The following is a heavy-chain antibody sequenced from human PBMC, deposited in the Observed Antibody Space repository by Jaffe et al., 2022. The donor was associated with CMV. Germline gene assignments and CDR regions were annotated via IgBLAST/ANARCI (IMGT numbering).Heavy chain of an antibody. CDR3: ARRITMVRGVIKAPWEDYYYYYMDV. CDR2: IYYSGST. Sequence: QLQLQESGPGLVKPSETLSLTCTVSGGSISSSSYYWGWIRQPPGKGLEWIGSIYYSGSTYYNPSLKSRVTISVDTSKNQFSLKLSSVTAADTAVYYCARRITMVRGVIKAPWEDYYYYYMDVWGKGTTVTVSS. J-gene: IGHJ6*03. CDR1: GGSISSSSYY. V-gene: IGHV4-39*01. D-gene: IGHD3-10*01.